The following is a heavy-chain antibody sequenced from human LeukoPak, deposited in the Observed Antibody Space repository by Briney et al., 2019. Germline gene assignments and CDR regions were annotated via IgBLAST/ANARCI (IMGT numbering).Heavy chain of an antibody. CDR1: GYSISSGYY. V-gene: IGHV4-38-2*01. J-gene: IGHJ6*03. CDR2: IYHSGST. D-gene: IGHD5-12*01. Sequence: PSETLSLTCVVSGYSISSGYYWGWIRQPPGKGVEWIGNIYHSGSTYYNPSLKSRVTMSVDTSKNQFSLKLSSMTAADTAVYYCARACGNYCHYMDVWAKGPRSPSP. CDR3: ARACGNYCHYMDV.